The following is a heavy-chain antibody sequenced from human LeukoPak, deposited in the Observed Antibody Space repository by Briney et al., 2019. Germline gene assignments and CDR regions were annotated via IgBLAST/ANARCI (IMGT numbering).Heavy chain of an antibody. CDR1: GFTFSSYG. CDR2: ISYDGSNK. J-gene: IGHJ6*02. V-gene: IGHV3-30*18. D-gene: IGHD4-17*01. CDR3: AKVWRYGDYDYYYGMDV. Sequence: GGSLRLSCAASGFTFSSYGMHWVRQAPGKGLEWVAVISYDGSNKYYADSVKGRFTISRDNSKNTLDLQMNSLRAEDTAVYYCAKVWRYGDYDYYYGMDVWGQGTMVTVSS.